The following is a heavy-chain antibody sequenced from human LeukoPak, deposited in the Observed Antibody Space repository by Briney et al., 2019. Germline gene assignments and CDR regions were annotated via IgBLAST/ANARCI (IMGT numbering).Heavy chain of an antibody. D-gene: IGHD4-17*01. Sequence: ASVKVFCKASGYTFTSYCISWVRQAPGQGRVGRGWISAYNGNTNYAQKLKSRVTMTTDTSKSPSYMKLRSLTSADTAVYYCAIYGDPRHFDYRGQGTLVTVSS. CDR2: ISAYNGNT. CDR1: GYTFTSYC. V-gene: IGHV1-18*01. CDR3: AIYGDPRHFDY. J-gene: IGHJ4*02.